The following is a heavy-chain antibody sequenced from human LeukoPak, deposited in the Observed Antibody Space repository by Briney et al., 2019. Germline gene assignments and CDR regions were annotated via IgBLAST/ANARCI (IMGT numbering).Heavy chain of an antibody. CDR2: IIPIFGTA. J-gene: IGHJ4*02. CDR1: GGTFSSYA. D-gene: IGHD3-22*01. Sequence: SVKVSCKASGGTFSSYAISWVRQAPGQGVECMGGIIPIFGTANYAQKFQGRVTITTDESTSTAYMELSSLRSEDTAVYYCARADNFGVSYYDSSGYSPKRGGYDYWGQGTLVTVSS. CDR3: ARADNFGVSYYDSSGYSPKRGGYDY. V-gene: IGHV1-69*05.